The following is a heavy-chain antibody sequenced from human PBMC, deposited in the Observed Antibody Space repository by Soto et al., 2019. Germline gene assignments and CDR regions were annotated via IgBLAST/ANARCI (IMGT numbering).Heavy chain of an antibody. D-gene: IGHD3-22*01. CDR1: GGSVSSGSYH. Sequence: SETLSLTCIVSGGSVSSGSYHWSWIRQPPGKGLEWIGYIYYSGSTNYNPSLKSRVTISVDTSKNQFSLKLSSVTAADTAVYYCARLDYYYDSSGYYLFDYWGQGTLVTVSS. J-gene: IGHJ4*02. V-gene: IGHV4-61*01. CDR3: ARLDYYYDSSGYYLFDY. CDR2: IYYSGST.